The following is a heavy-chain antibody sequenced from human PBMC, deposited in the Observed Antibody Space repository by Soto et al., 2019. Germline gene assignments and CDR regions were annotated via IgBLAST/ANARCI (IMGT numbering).Heavy chain of an antibody. CDR2: ISSSTSYI. J-gene: IGHJ4*02. V-gene: IGHV3-21*01. D-gene: IGHD5-12*01. Sequence: EVQLVESGGGLVKPGGSLRLSCAASGFTFSSYSMNWVRQAPGKGLEWVSSISSSTSYIYYADSVKGRFTISRDNAKNALYLQMNSLRAEDTAVYYCARDRRDGYNVDCWGQGNLVTVSS. CDR1: GFTFSSYS. CDR3: ARDRRDGYNVDC.